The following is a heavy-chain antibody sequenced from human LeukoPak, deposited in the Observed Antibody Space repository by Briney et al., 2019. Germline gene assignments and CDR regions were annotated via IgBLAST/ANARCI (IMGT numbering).Heavy chain of an antibody. CDR3: ARDRYSYGSYYFDY. D-gene: IGHD5-18*01. CDR2: INLNTGDT. J-gene: IGHJ4*02. V-gene: IGHV1-2*02. CDR1: GYTFTDHY. Sequence: ASVKVSCKASGYTFTDHYIHWVRQAPGQGPEWMGWINLNTGDTGCAQKFQDRVTLTRDTSITTAYMEVGSLTSDDTAVYYCARDRYSYGSYYFDYWGQGTLVTVSS.